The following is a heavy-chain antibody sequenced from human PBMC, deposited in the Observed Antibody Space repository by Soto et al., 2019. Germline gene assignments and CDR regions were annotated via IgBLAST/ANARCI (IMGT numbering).Heavy chain of an antibody. J-gene: IGHJ4*02. Sequence: QVQLVESGGGVVQPGGSLRLSCVASGFTFRTNGMHWVRQAPGKGLEWLAVVAHDGSNIYYADSVRGRFPISRDNSENTLYLEMNSLTVEDTAVFYCVKDRDRTWSFEYWGQGTLVNVSS. D-gene: IGHD2-21*02. CDR3: VKDRDRTWSFEY. CDR2: VAHDGSNI. CDR1: GFTFRTNG. V-gene: IGHV3-30*18.